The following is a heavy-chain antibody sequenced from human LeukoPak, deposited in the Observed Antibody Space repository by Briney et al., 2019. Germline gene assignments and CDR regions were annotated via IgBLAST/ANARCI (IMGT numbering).Heavy chain of an antibody. CDR1: GFTFSSYW. J-gene: IGHJ4*02. CDR3: ARGASYYDSSGYYLGTFDY. Sequence: GGSLRLSCAASGFTFSSYWMSWVRQAPGKGLEWVANIKQDGSEKYYVDSVKGRFTISRDNAKNSLYLQMNSLRAEDTAVYYCARGASYYDSSGYYLGTFDYWGQGTLVTVSS. D-gene: IGHD3-22*01. V-gene: IGHV3-7*01. CDR2: IKQDGSEK.